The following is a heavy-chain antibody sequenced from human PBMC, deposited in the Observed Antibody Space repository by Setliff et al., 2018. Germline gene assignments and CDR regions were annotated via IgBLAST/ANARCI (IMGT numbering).Heavy chain of an antibody. CDR2: IKQDGSEK. J-gene: IGHJ6*02. CDR3: ARDHFAGSTIYYYGMDV. CDR1: GFTFSTYW. Sequence: LRLSCAASGFTFSTYWMSWVRQAPGKGLEWVANIKQDGSEKYYVDSVKGRFSISRDNAKNSLYLQMNSLRAEDTAVYYCARDHFAGSTIYYYGMDVWGQGTTVTVSS. V-gene: IGHV3-7*01. D-gene: IGHD1-7*01.